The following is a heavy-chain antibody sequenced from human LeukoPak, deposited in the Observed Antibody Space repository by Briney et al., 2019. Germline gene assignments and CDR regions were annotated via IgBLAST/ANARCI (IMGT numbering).Heavy chain of an antibody. D-gene: IGHD6-19*01. V-gene: IGHV3-21*04. J-gene: IGHJ4*02. CDR2: ISSSSSYI. CDR1: GFTFSSYS. CDR3: ARGQQWLEAFDC. Sequence: SGGSLRLSCAASGFTFSSYSMNWVRQAPGKGLEWVSSISSSSSYIYYADSVKGRFTISRDNAKNSMYLQMNSLRAEDPAVYYCARGQQWLEAFDCWGLGTLVTVSS.